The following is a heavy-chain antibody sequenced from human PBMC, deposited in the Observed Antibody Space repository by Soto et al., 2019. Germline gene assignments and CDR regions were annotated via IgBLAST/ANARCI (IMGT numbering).Heavy chain of an antibody. J-gene: IGHJ6*02. CDR2: IIPIFGTA. CDR1: RVAFSRFI. Sequence: SVKVSCKASRVAFSRFIVTWVRQAPGLGLEWVGGIIPIFGTANYAQKFQGRVTITADESTSTSYMEVNNLRSEDTAVYYCAKVRYSSPMGYYYGMDVWGQGTTVTVPS. D-gene: IGHD6-19*01. CDR3: AKVRYSSPMGYYYGMDV. V-gene: IGHV1-69*13.